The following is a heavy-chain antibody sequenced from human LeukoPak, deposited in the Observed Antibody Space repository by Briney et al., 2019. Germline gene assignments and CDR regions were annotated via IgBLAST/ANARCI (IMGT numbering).Heavy chain of an antibody. V-gene: IGHV3-9*01. Sequence: GGSLRLSCAASGFTFDDYAMQWVRQAPGKGLEWVSGISWNSGSIGYADSVKGRFTISRDNAKNSLYLQMNSLRAEDTALYYCAKGPIYGSAPIDYWGQGTLVTVSS. D-gene: IGHD3-10*01. CDR3: AKGPIYGSAPIDY. CDR2: ISWNSGSI. CDR1: GFTFDDYA. J-gene: IGHJ4*02.